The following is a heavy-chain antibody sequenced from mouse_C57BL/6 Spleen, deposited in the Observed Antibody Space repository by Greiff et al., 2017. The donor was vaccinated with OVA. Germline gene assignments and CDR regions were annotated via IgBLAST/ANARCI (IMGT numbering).Heavy chain of an antibody. CDR2: ISSGGDYI. D-gene: IGHD2-1*01. CDR3: TRDGPLYGNYPFAY. Sequence: EVQGVESGEGLVKPGGSLKLSCAASGFTFSSYAMSWVRQTPEKRLEWVAYISSGGDYIYYADTVKGRFTISRDNARNTLYLQMSSLKSEDTAMYYCTRDGPLYGNYPFAYWGQGTLVTVSA. CDR1: GFTFSSYA. V-gene: IGHV5-9-1*02. J-gene: IGHJ3*01.